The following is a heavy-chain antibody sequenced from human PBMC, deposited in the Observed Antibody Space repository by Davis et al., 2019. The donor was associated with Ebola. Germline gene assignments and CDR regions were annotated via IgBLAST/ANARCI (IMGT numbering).Heavy chain of an antibody. CDR2: IYYSGST. J-gene: IGHJ3*02. V-gene: IGHV4-39*01. CDR3: ARVRCISISCQAAGAFDI. D-gene: IGHD2-2*01. Sequence: MPSETLSLTCTVSGGSISSSSYYWGWIRQPPGKGLEWIGSIYYSGSTYYNPSLKSRVTISVDTSKNQFSLKLSSVTAADTAVYYCARVRCISISCQAAGAFDIWGQGTMVTVSS. CDR1: GGSISSSSYY.